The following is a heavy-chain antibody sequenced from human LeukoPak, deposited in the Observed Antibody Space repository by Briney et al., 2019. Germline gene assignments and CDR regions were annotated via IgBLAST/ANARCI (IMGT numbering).Heavy chain of an antibody. CDR1: RDIVSSNIAA. D-gene: IGHD1-26*01. CDR3: ARSTTSGSYYRGYYYYDGMDV. J-gene: IGHJ6*02. V-gene: IGHV6-1*01. CDR2: TYYRSKWFN. Sequence: QTLSLTCAISRDIVSSNIAAWKWIRHSPSRGLEWLGRTYYRSKWFNDYPVSVKIRITMNPGTSKNQFSLQLHSVPPEDTAVFYCARSTTSGSYYRGYYYYDGMDVSG.